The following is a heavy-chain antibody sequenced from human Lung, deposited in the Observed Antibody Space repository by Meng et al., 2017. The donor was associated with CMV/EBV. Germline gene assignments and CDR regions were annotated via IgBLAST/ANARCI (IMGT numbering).Heavy chain of an antibody. Sequence: TVSGGSVSSGSYYWSWLRQPPGKGLEWIGYISYIGSTNYNPSLKSRVTISVDTSKNQFSLKLSSVTAADTAIFYCARDILEHNAFDMWGQGTMVTVSS. V-gene: IGHV4-61*01. CDR1: GGSVSSGSYY. D-gene: IGHD1/OR15-1a*01. J-gene: IGHJ3*02. CDR2: ISYIGST. CDR3: ARDILEHNAFDM.